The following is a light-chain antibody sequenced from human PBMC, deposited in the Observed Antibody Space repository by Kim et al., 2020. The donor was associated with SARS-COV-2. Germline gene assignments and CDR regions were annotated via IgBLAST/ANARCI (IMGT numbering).Light chain of an antibody. Sequence: SPGGGATLSCRASQSVSSSYLAWYQQKPGQAPSLLIYDASSRATGSPDRFSGSGSGTDFTLTISRLEPEDFAVYYCQQYGSSPRTFGQGTKVDIK. CDR3: QQYGSSPRT. CDR2: DAS. J-gene: IGKJ1*01. V-gene: IGKV3-20*01. CDR1: QSVSSSY.